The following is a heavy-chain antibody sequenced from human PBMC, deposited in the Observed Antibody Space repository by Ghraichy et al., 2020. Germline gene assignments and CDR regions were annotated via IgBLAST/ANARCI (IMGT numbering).Heavy chain of an antibody. V-gene: IGHV4-31*03. CDR2: IYYRGST. Sequence: SETLSLTCTVSGGSISSGGYYWSWIRQHPGKGLEWIGYIYYRGSTYYNPSLKSRVTISVDTSKNQFSLKLSSVTAADTAVYYCARGSSGLKGFDPWGQGTLVTVSS. J-gene: IGHJ5*02. D-gene: IGHD3-22*01. CDR3: ARGSSGLKGFDP. CDR1: GGSISSGGYY.